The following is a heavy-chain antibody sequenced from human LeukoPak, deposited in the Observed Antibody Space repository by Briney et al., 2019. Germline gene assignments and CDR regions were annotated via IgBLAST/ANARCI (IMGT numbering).Heavy chain of an antibody. V-gene: IGHV3-33*08. CDR3: ARDDCSTTPCYAY. CDR1: GFTFSSNG. Sequence: GRSLRLSCAASGFTFSSNGMHWVRQAPGKGLEWVAAIWYDGSKTSYTDSVKGRFTVSRDISKNTVYLQMNGLKAEDTAVYYCARDDCSTTPCYAYWGQGTLVTVSS. D-gene: IGHD2-2*01. J-gene: IGHJ4*02. CDR2: IWYDGSKT.